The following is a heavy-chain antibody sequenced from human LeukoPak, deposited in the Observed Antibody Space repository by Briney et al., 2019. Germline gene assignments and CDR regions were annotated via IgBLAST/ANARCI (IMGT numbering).Heavy chain of an antibody. CDR3: ARVRRYCSSTSCYNFRWFDS. CDR2: IYYSGST. D-gene: IGHD2-2*02. Sequence: SQTLSLTCTVSGGSISSGDYYWSWIRQPPGKGLEWTGYIYYSGSTYYNPSLKSRVTISVDTSKNQFSLKLSSVTAADTAVYYCARVRRYCSSTSCYNFRWFDSWGQGTLVTVSS. V-gene: IGHV4-30-4*01. J-gene: IGHJ5*01. CDR1: GGSISSGDYY.